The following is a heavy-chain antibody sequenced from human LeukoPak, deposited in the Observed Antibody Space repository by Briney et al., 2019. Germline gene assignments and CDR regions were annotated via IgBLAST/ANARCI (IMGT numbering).Heavy chain of an antibody. J-gene: IGHJ4*02. CDR1: GFTFSSYA. D-gene: IGHD6-6*01. CDR3: ARESDAWYSSSSGVDY. Sequence: PGGSLRLSCAASGFTFSSYAMHWVRQAPGKGLEWVAVISYDGSNKYYADSVKGRFTISRDNAKNSLYLQMNSLRAEDTAVYYCARESDAWYSSSSGVDYWGQGTLVTVSS. CDR2: ISYDGSNK. V-gene: IGHV3-30-3*01.